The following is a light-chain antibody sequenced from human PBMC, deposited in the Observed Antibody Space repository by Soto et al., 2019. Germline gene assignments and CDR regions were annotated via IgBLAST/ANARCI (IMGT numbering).Light chain of an antibody. J-gene: IGLJ1*01. CDR3: SSFTSSGALYV. V-gene: IGLV2-14*03. CDR1: SSDIGGFNY. CDR2: DVS. Sequence: SALTQPASVSGSPGQSITLSCTGTSSDIGGFNYVSWYLQHPGKAPKLIIYDVSNRPSGVSNRFSGSKSGNTASLTISGLQAEDEADYYCSSFTSSGALYVFGAGTKLTVL.